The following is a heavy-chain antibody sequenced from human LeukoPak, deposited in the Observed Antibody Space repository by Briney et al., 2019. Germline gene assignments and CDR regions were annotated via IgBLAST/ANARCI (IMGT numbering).Heavy chain of an antibody. V-gene: IGHV4-34*01. Sequence: SETLSLTCAVYGGSFSGYYWSWIRQPPGKGLEWIGEINHSGSTNYNPSLKSRVTISVDTSKNQFSLKLSSVTAADTAVYYCARGATANWFDPWGQGTLVTVSS. J-gene: IGHJ5*02. CDR2: INHSGST. CDR3: ARGATANWFDP. CDR1: GGSFSGYY.